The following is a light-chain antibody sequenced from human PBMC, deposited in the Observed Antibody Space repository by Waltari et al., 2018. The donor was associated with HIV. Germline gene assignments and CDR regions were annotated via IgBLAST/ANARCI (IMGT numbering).Light chain of an antibody. CDR3: AAWDDSLNGPWV. CDR2: SNN. V-gene: IGLV1-44*01. J-gene: IGLJ3*02. Sequence: QPVLTQPPSASGPPGQRSTISCSGSSPNIGSNPVNWYQQLPGTAPKLLIYSNNQRPSGVPDRFSGSKSGTSASLAISGLQSEDEADYYCAAWDDSLNGPWVFGGGTKLTVL. CDR1: SPNIGSNP.